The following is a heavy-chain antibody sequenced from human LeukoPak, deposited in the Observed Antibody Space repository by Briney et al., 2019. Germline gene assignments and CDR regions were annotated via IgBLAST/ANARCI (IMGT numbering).Heavy chain of an antibody. J-gene: IGHJ4*02. Sequence: GASVKVSCKASGGTFSSYAISWVRQAPGQGLEWMGGIIPIFGTANYAQKFQGRVTITADESTSTAYMELRSLRSDDTAVYYCARRRNGYFDYWGQGTLVTVSS. D-gene: IGHD3-3*01. CDR2: IIPIFGTA. CDR3: ARRRNGYFDY. CDR1: GGTFSSYA. V-gene: IGHV1-69*13.